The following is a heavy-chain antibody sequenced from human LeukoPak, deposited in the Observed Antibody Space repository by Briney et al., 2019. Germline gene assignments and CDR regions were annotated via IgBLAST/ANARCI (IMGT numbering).Heavy chain of an antibody. CDR2: VYYSGST. V-gene: IGHV4-59*08. D-gene: IGHD2/OR15-2a*01. CDR1: GGSISSYF. CDR3: ARRQGLSYYFDY. Sequence: SGTLSLTCTVSGGSISSYFWSWIRQPPGKGLEWIGYVYYSGSTNYNPSLKSRVTISVDTSKNHFSLKLSSVTAADTAVYYCARRQGLSYYFDYWGQGTLVTVSS. J-gene: IGHJ4*02.